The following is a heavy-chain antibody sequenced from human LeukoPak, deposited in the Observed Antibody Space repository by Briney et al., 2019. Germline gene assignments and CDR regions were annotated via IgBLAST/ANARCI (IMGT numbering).Heavy chain of an antibody. J-gene: IGHJ4*02. CDR2: IGGSGGAK. V-gene: IGHV3-23*01. Sequence: GGSLRLSCAASGFTFSTYAMTWVRQAPGKGLEWVSSIGGSGGAKYYADSIKGRFTISRDNSKNTLYLQMDSLRAEDTAVYYCAKDPDYYGSGSFDYWGQGTLVTVSS. CDR3: AKDPDYYGSGSFDY. CDR1: GFTFSTYA. D-gene: IGHD3-10*01.